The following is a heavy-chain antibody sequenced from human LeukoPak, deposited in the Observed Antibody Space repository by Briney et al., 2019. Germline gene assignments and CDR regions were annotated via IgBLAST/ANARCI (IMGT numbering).Heavy chain of an antibody. Sequence: SETLSLTCTVSGGSISSYYWSWIRQPPGKGLEWIGYIYYSGSTNYSPSLKSRVTISVDTSKNQFSLKLSSVTAADTAVYYCARVVSTYYDYVWGSYRGFYFDYWGQGTLDTVSS. CDR2: IYYSGST. D-gene: IGHD3-16*02. V-gene: IGHV4-59*01. J-gene: IGHJ4*02. CDR1: GGSISSYY. CDR3: ARVVSTYYDYVWGSYRGFYFDY.